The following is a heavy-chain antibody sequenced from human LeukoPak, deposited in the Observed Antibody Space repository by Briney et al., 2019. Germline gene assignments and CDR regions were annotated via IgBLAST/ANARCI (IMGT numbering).Heavy chain of an antibody. CDR2: IYSGGST. V-gene: IGHV3-53*01. Sequence: GGSLRLSCAASGFTVSSNYMSWVRQAPGKGLEWVSVIYSGGSTYYADSVKGRFTISRDNSKNTLYLQMNSLRAEDTAVYYCAKDHESGYDYVWGSYRYSFAYWGQGTLVTVSS. D-gene: IGHD3-16*02. CDR3: AKDHESGYDYVWGSYRYSFAY. J-gene: IGHJ4*02. CDR1: GFTVSSNY.